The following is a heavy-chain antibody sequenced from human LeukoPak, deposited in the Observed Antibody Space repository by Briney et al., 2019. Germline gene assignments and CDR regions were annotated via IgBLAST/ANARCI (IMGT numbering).Heavy chain of an antibody. J-gene: IGHJ4*02. CDR1: GYTFTSYD. CDR2: MNPNSGNT. V-gene: IGHV1-8*03. D-gene: IGHD3-10*01. CDR3: ARGPSMRMVRGVISRYYFDY. Sequence: GASVKVSCKASGYTFTSYDINWVRQATGQGLEWMGWMNPNSGNTGYAQKFQGRVTITRNTSISTAYMELSSLRSEDTAVYYCARGPSMRMVRGVISRYYFDYWGQGTLVTVSS.